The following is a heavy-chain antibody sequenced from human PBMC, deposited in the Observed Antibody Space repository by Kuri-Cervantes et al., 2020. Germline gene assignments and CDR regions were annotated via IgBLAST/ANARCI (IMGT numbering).Heavy chain of an antibody. CDR2: INHSGIT. J-gene: IGHJ6*04. CDR1: GGSISGYY. CDR3: ASLWSFDFWSSLDV. V-gene: IGHV4-34*01. Sequence: ESLKISCTVSGGSISGYYCSWIRQPPGKGLGWIGEINHSGITKHNPSLKSRVTMSVDTSKNQLSLKLSSVTAADTAVYFCASLWSFDFWSSLDVWGKGTTVTVSS. D-gene: IGHD3-3*01.